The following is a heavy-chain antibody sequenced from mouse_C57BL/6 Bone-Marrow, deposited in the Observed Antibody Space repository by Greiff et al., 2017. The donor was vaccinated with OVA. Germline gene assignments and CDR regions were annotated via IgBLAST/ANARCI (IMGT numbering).Heavy chain of an antibody. CDR2: IWSGGST. Sequence: QVHVKQSGPGLVQPSQSLSITCTVSGFSLTSYGVHWVRQSPGKGLEWLGVIWSGGSTDYNAAFISRLSISKDNSKSQVFFKMNSLQADDTAIYYCASHGNSFFYAMDYWGQGTSVTVSS. CDR3: ASHGNSFFYAMDY. CDR1: GFSLTSYG. D-gene: IGHD2-1*01. J-gene: IGHJ4*01. V-gene: IGHV2-2*01.